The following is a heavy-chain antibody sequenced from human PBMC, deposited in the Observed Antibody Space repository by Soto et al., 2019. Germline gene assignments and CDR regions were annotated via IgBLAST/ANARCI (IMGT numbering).Heavy chain of an antibody. CDR2: IIPILGIA. CDR1: GGTFSSYT. J-gene: IGHJ3*02. D-gene: IGHD3-22*01. V-gene: IGHV1-69*08. Sequence: QVQLVQSGAEVKKPGSSVKVSCKASGGTFSSYTISWVRQAPGQGLEWMGRIIPILGIANYAQKFQGRVTITADKSTSTAYMELSSLRSEDTAVYYCAREPDSSGYYPHDAFDIWGQGTMFTVSS. CDR3: AREPDSSGYYPHDAFDI.